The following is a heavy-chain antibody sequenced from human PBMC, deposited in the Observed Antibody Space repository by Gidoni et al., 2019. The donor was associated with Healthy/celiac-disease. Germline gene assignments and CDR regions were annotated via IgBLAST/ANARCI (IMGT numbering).Heavy chain of an antibody. V-gene: IGHV1-69*01. D-gene: IGHD1-26*01. Sequence: QVQLVQSGAEVTKPGSSVKVSCKASGGTFSSYAISWVRQAPGQGLEWMGGIIPIFGTANYAQKFQGRVTITADESTSTAYMELSSLRSEDTAVYYCARDLGYGGSYFRDYYYYYGMDVWGQGTTVTVSS. J-gene: IGHJ6*02. CDR3: ARDLGYGGSYFRDYYYYYGMDV. CDR2: IIPIFGTA. CDR1: GGTFSSYA.